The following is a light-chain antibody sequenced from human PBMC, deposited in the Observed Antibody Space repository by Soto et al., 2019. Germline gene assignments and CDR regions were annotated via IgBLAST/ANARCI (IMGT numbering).Light chain of an antibody. CDR2: GNS. Sequence: QYVLTQPPSVSGAPGQRVTISCTGSSSNIGARYDVHWYQQLPGTAPKLLIYGNSNRPSGVPDRFSGSKSGTSASLAITGLQAEDEADYYCQSYDSSLSARVVFGGGTKLTVL. V-gene: IGLV1-40*01. J-gene: IGLJ2*01. CDR3: QSYDSSLSARVV. CDR1: SSNIGARYD.